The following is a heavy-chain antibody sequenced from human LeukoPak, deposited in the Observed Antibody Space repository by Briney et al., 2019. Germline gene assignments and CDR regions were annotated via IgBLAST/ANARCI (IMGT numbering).Heavy chain of an antibody. CDR3: ARASSAEYYFDY. D-gene: IGHD6-19*01. V-gene: IGHV3-20*04. CDR2: INWNGGST. J-gene: IGHJ4*02. CDR1: GFSFSGHW. Sequence: GGSLRLSCTASGFSFSGHWMHWARQLPGKGLEWVSGINWNGGSTGYADSVKGRFTISRDNAKNSLYLQMNSLRAEDTAVYYCARASSAEYYFDYWGQGTLVTVSS.